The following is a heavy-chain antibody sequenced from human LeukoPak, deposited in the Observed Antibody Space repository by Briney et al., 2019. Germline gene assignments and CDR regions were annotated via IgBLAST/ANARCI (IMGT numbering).Heavy chain of an antibody. V-gene: IGHV4-39*07. CDR3: ARMTLHAFDI. Sequence: SETLSLTCTVSGGSISSSSYYWGWIRQPPGTGLEWIGSIYYSGSTYYNPSLKSRVTISVDTSKNQFSLKLSSVTAADTAVYYCARMTLHAFDIWGQGTMVTVSS. D-gene: IGHD2-21*02. CDR2: IYYSGST. J-gene: IGHJ3*02. CDR1: GGSISSSSYY.